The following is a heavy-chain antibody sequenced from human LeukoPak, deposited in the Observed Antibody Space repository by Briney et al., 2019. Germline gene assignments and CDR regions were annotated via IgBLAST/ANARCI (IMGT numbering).Heavy chain of an antibody. V-gene: IGHV3-7*01. CDR1: GFTFSSYW. CDR2: IKQDGSEK. D-gene: IGHD6-13*01. Sequence: GGSLRLSCAASGFTFSSYWMSWVRQAPGKGLEWVANIKQDGSEKYYVDSVKGRFTISRDNAKNSLYLQMNSLRAEDTAVYYCARLGGIAAAGLDPFDIWGQGTMVTVSS. CDR3: ARLGGIAAAGLDPFDI. J-gene: IGHJ3*02.